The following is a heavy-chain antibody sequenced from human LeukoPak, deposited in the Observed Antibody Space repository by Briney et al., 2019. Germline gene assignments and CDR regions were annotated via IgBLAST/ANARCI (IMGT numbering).Heavy chain of an antibody. J-gene: IGHJ4*02. V-gene: IGHV4-39*01. D-gene: IGHD2-21*01. CDR3: AKREHGTMRDY. CDR2: IHCSANTHYT. CDR1: GGSLSRSGYY. Sequence: SETLSLTCSVSGGSLSRSGYYWGWIRQPPGKGLEWIATIHCSANTHYTYYNPSLEGRVTISADTSKNQFSLELRSVAATDTALYYCAKREHGTMRDYWGQGTLVTVSS.